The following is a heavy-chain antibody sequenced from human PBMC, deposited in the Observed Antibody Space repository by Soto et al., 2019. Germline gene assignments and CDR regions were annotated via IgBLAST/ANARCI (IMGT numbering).Heavy chain of an antibody. Sequence: ASVKVSCKASGGTFSSYAISWGRQAPGQGLERMGGIIPIFGTANYAQKFQGRVTITADESTSTAYMELSSLRSEDTAVYYCARLAAAGPARYYFAYWGQGTLVTVSS. J-gene: IGHJ4*02. CDR3: ARLAAAGPARYYFAY. CDR1: GGTFSSYA. V-gene: IGHV1-69*13. CDR2: IIPIFGTA. D-gene: IGHD6-13*01.